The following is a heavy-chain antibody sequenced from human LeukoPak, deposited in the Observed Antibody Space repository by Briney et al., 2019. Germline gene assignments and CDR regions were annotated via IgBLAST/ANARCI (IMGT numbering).Heavy chain of an antibody. CDR3: AKSSYGDYPCVDY. V-gene: IGHV1-69*13. J-gene: IGHJ4*02. Sequence: GASVKVSCKASGGTFSSYAISWVRQAPGQGLEWMGGIIPIFGTANYAQKFQGRVTITADESTSTAYMELSSLRAEDTALYYCAKSSYGDYPCVDYWGQGTLVTVSS. CDR1: GGTFSSYA. D-gene: IGHD4-17*01. CDR2: IIPIFGTA.